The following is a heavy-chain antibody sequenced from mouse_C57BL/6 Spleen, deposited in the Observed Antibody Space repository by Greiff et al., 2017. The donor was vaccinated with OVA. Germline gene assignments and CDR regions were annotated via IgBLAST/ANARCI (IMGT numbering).Heavy chain of an antibody. CDR1: GYTFTDYY. Sequence: VQLQQSGPELVKPGASVKISCKASGYTFTDYYMNWVKQSHGKSLEWIGDINPNNGGTSYNQKFKGKATLTVDKSSSTAYMELRSLTSEDSAVYYCARSVGVLRFWYFDVWGTGTTVTVSS. V-gene: IGHV1-26*01. D-gene: IGHD1-1*01. J-gene: IGHJ1*03. CDR3: ARSVGVLRFWYFDV. CDR2: INPNNGGT.